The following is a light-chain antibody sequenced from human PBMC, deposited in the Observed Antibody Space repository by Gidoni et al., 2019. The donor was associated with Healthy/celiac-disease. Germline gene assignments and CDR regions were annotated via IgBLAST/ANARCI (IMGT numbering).Light chain of an antibody. Sequence: DLQMTQSPSSLSASVGDRVTITCRASQSISSYLNWYQQKPGKAPKLLIYAASSLQSGGPSRFSGSGSGTEFTLTISSMQPEDFATYYWEQSYSTLDTFGQGTKVEIK. CDR2: AAS. J-gene: IGKJ2*01. CDR3: EQSYSTLDT. V-gene: IGKV1-39*01. CDR1: QSISSY.